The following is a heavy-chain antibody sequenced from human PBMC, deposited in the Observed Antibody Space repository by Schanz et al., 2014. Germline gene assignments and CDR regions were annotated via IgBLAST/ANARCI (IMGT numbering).Heavy chain of an antibody. V-gene: IGHV3-23*04. Sequence: EGQLAESGGGLVQPGGSLRLSCAVSGFTVSSNHMSWVRQAPGKGLEWVSSISHSGGSKYYADSVKGRFTISRDNSENTLYLQMNSLSADDTAVLYCAKGMGYCSAGTCYDYYYYGLDVWGQGTTVTVSS. J-gene: IGHJ6*02. D-gene: IGHD2-15*01. CDR1: GFTVSSNH. CDR2: ISHSGGSK. CDR3: AKGMGYCSAGTCYDYYYYGLDV.